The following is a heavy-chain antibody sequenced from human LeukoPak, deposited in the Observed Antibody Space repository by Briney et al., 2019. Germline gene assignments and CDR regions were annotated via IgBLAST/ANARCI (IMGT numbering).Heavy chain of an antibody. CDR3: ARTYFCSSTSCYAFDI. Sequence: ASVKVSCKASGYTFTSYGISWVRQAPGQGLEWMGWISAYNGNTNYAQKLQGRVTMTTDTSTSTAYMELRSLRSDDTAVYYCARTYFCSSTSCYAFDIWGQGTMVTVSS. CDR1: GYTFTSYG. V-gene: IGHV1-18*01. D-gene: IGHD2-2*01. J-gene: IGHJ3*02. CDR2: ISAYNGNT.